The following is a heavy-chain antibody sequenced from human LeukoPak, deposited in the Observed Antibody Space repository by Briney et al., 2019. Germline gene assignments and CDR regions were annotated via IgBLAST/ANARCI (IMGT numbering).Heavy chain of an antibody. Sequence: GGSLRLSCVASGFTFSSYWMSWVRQAPGKGLEWVANIKQDGSEKYYVDSVKGRFTISRDNAKNTLYLQMNSLRAEDTAVYYCARVQRWERTIDYWGQGTLVTVSS. CDR1: GFTFSSYW. CDR2: IKQDGSEK. D-gene: IGHD1-26*01. V-gene: IGHV3-7*03. CDR3: ARVQRWERTIDY. J-gene: IGHJ4*02.